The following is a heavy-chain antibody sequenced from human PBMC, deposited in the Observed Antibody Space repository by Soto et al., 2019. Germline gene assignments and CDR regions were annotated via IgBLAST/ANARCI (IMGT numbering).Heavy chain of an antibody. Sequence: SVKVSCKASGGTFSSYAISWVRQAPGQGLEWMGGIIPIFGTANYAQKFQGRVTITADESTSTAYMELSSLRSEDTAVYYCARAGSTGTGSTRAFDIWGQGTMVTVSS. CDR2: IIPIFGTA. J-gene: IGHJ3*02. V-gene: IGHV1-69*13. CDR3: ARAGSTGTGSTRAFDI. D-gene: IGHD1-1*01. CDR1: GGTFSSYA.